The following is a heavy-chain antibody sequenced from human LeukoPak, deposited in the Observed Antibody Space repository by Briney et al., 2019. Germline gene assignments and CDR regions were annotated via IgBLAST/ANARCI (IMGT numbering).Heavy chain of an antibody. CDR1: GGSFSGYY. CDR3: ARGGRSGWVRGYYFDY. J-gene: IGHJ4*02. V-gene: IGHV4-34*01. CDR2: INHSGST. D-gene: IGHD6-19*01. Sequence: SETLSLTCAVYGGSFSGYYWSWIRQPPGKGLEWIGEINHSGSTNYNPSLKSRVTISVDTSKNQFSLKLSSVTAADTAVYYCARGGRSGWVRGYYFDYWGQGTLVTVSS.